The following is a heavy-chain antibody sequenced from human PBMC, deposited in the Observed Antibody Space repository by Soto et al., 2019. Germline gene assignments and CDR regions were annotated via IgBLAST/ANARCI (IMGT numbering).Heavy chain of an antibody. D-gene: IGHD3-9*01. CDR1: GFTFSTSA. CDR2: ISGSGGST. CDR3: ARTGLPWAPFDY. J-gene: IGHJ4*02. Sequence: EVQVLESGGGLVQPGGSLRLSCTASGFTFSTSAMNWVRQAPGKGLEWVSAISGSGGSTYYADSVKGRFTISRDNSKNTLYLQMNSLRAEDTAVYYCARTGLPWAPFDYWGQGTLVTVSS. V-gene: IGHV3-23*01.